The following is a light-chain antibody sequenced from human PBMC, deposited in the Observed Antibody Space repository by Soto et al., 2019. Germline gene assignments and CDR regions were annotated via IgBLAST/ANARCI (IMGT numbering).Light chain of an antibody. Sequence: EIVLTQSPGTLSLSPGQRATLSCRASQSVSSSYLACHQQKPGQAPRLLISGASSSATGTPARFSGSGSGTDFILTINSLETEEFAAYYCQQYYCSPTLTFGEGTKVEIK. CDR2: GAS. J-gene: IGKJ4*01. CDR1: QSVSSSY. CDR3: QQYYCSPTLT. V-gene: IGKV3-20*01.